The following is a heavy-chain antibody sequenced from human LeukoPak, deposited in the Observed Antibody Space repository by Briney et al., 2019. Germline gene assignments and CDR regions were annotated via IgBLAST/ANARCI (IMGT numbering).Heavy chain of an antibody. D-gene: IGHD2-15*01. J-gene: IGHJ4*02. V-gene: IGHV4-59*01. CDR3: ARDRFIVL. Sequence: SETLSLTCTVSGGSISSYYWSWIRQPPGKGLEWIGYISYSGSTDYNPSLKSRVTISLDTSKNQFSLKLTSVTAADTAMYYCARDRFIVLWGQGTLVTVSS. CDR2: ISYSGST. CDR1: GGSISSYY.